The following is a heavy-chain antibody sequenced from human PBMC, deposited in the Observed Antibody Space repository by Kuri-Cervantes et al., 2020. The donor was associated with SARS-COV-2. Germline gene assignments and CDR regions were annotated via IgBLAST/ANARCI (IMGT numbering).Heavy chain of an antibody. CDR3: ARRIMVFGVGGALLGWFDP. J-gene: IGHJ5*02. CDR2: IYYSGST. V-gene: IGHV4-39*01. CDR1: GGSISSSSYY. Sequence: SETLSLTCTVSGGSISSSSYYWGWIRQPPGKGLEWIGSIYYSGSTYYNPSLKSRVTISVDTSKNQFSLKLSSVTAADTAVYYCARRIMVFGVGGALLGWFDPWGQGTLVTVSS. D-gene: IGHD3/OR15-3a*01.